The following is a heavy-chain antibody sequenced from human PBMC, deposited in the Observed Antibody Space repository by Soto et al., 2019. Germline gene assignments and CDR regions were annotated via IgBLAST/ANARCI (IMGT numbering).Heavy chain of an antibody. CDR1: GGTFSSYA. CDR3: ARGYYDRSGYSPSPYPFSRSYFDY. V-gene: IGHV1-69*13. Sequence: VASVKVSCKASGGTFSSYAISWVRQAPGQGLEWMGGIIPIFGTANYAQKFQGRVTITADESTSTAYMELSSLRSEDTAVYYCARGYYDRSGYSPSPYPFSRSYFDYWGQGTLVTVSS. CDR2: IIPIFGTA. D-gene: IGHD3-22*01. J-gene: IGHJ4*02.